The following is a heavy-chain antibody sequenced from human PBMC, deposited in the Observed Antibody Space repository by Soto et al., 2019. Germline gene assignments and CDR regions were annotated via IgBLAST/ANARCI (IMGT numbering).Heavy chain of an antibody. D-gene: IGHD2-15*01. Sequence: SETLSLTCTVSGGSISSGGYYWSRIRQHPGKGLEWFGYIYYSGSTYYNPSLKSRVTISVDTSKNQFSLKLSSVTAADTAVYYCARESLGYCSGGSCYYYYGMDVWGQGTTVTVSS. CDR2: IYYSGST. CDR1: GGSISSGGYY. V-gene: IGHV4-31*03. CDR3: ARESLGYCSGGSCYYYYGMDV. J-gene: IGHJ6*02.